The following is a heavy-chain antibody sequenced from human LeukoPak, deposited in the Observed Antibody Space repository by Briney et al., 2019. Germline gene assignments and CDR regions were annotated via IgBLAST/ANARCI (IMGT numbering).Heavy chain of an antibody. D-gene: IGHD3-10*01. V-gene: IGHV3-23*01. CDR3: ARDNGVTAVYNYGMDV. CDR2: ISGSGGSI. J-gene: IGHJ6*02. Sequence: GGSLRLSCAASGYTFSSYAMSWVRQAPGKGLEWVSGISGSGGSIYYADSVKGRFTISRDNSKNTVSLQMNSLRAEDTAVYYCARDNGVTAVYNYGMDVWGQGTTVTVSS. CDR1: GYTFSSYA.